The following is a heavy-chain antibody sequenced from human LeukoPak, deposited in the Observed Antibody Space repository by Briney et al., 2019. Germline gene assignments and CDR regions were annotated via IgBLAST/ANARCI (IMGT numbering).Heavy chain of an antibody. CDR1: GFTFSSYA. J-gene: IGHJ4*02. CDR2: LNGGGDIT. Sequence: PGGSLRLSCAASGFTFSSYAMHWVRQAPGKGLEWVSTLNGGGDITKYADSVRGRFTISRDNSKNTLHLQMNSLRAEDTAVYYCAKKWGVYSPFDSWGQGTLVTVSS. CDR3: AKKWGVYSPFDS. D-gene: IGHD5/OR15-5a*01. V-gene: IGHV3-23*01.